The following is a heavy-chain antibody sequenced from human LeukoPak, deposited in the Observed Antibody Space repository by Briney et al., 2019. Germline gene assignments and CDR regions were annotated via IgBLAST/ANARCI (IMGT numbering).Heavy chain of an antibody. Sequence: GGSLRLSCAASGFTFSSYSMNWVRQAPGKGLEWVSSISSSSSYIYYADLVKGRFTISRDNAKNSLYLQMNSLRAEDTAVYYCARDTYGSGSYYRGDGDYWGQGTLVTVSS. V-gene: IGHV3-21*01. J-gene: IGHJ4*02. CDR2: ISSSSSYI. CDR1: GFTFSSYS. D-gene: IGHD3-10*01. CDR3: ARDTYGSGSYYRGDGDY.